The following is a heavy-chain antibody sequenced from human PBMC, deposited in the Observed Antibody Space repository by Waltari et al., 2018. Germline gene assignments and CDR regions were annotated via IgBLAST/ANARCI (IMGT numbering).Heavy chain of an antibody. CDR1: GFTVSSNY. CDR2: IYSGGST. V-gene: IGHV3-53*01. Sequence: EVQLVESGGGLIQPGWSLSLSCAASGFTVSSNYMSWVRQAPGKGLEWVSVIYSGGSTYYADSVKGRFTISRDNSKNTLYLQMNSLRAEDTAVYYCARLYSSRLYYFDYWGQGTLVTVSS. CDR3: ARLYSSRLYYFDY. D-gene: IGHD6-13*01. J-gene: IGHJ4*02.